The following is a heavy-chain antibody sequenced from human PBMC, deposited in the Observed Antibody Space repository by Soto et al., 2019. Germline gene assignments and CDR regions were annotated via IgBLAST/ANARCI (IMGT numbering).Heavy chain of an antibody. CDR1: GDTIGSYY. J-gene: IGHJ4*02. CDR2: IYFTGST. CDR3: ARGSCSSASCYTGDY. V-gene: IGHV4-59*01. Sequence: SETLSLTCTVSGDTIGSYYWSWIRQPPGKGLEWIGYIYFTGSTNYNPSLKGRVTISVDTSKYQFSLKLSSVTAADTAVYYCARGSCSSASCYTGDYWGQGTLVTVSS. D-gene: IGHD2-2*02.